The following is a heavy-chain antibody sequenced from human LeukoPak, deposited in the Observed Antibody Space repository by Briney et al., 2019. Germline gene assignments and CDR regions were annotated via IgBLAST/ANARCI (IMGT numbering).Heavy chain of an antibody. CDR3: ARSHTSWSSYYYYYYMDV. CDR1: GGTFSSYA. Sequence: SVKVSCKASGGTFSSYAISWVRQAPGQGLEWMGGIIPIFGTANCAQKFQGGVTITADESTSTAYMELSSLRSEDTAVYYCARSHTSWSSYYYYYYMDVWGKGTTVTVSS. V-gene: IGHV1-69*13. D-gene: IGHD2-2*01. J-gene: IGHJ6*03. CDR2: IIPIFGTA.